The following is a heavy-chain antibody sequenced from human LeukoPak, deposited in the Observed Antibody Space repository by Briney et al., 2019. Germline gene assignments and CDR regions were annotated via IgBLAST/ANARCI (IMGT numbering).Heavy chain of an antibody. CDR1: GYTFNDYY. D-gene: IGHD6-19*01. Sequence: GASVKVSCKASGYTFNDYYMHWVRQAPGQGLEWMGWINPNRGGTDYAQKFQDRATMTRDTSISTVYMELNRLRSDDTAVYYCARGAAAYSSGPLDFWGQGTLVTVSS. CDR3: ARGAAAYSSGPLDF. CDR2: INPNRGGT. V-gene: IGHV1-2*02. J-gene: IGHJ4*02.